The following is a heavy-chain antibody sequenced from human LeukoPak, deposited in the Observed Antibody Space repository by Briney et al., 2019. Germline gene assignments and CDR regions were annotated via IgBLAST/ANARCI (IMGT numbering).Heavy chain of an antibody. J-gene: IGHJ5*02. D-gene: IGHD2-15*01. CDR2: ISGSGGST. CDR1: GFTFSSYA. V-gene: IGHV3-23*01. CDR3: VRDYCSGGSCYENNWFDP. Sequence: GGSLRLSCAASGFTFSSYAMSWLRQAPGKGLEWVSAISGSGGSTYYADSVKGRFTISRDNSKNTLYLQMNSLRVEDTAVYFCVRDYCSGGSCYENNWFDPWGQGTLVTVSS.